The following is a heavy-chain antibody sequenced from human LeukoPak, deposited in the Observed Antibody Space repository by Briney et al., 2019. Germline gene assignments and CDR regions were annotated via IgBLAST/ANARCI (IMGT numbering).Heavy chain of an antibody. Sequence: PSETLSLTCTVSGGSISSGDYYWSWIRQPPGKGLEWIGYIYYSGSTYYNPPLKSRVTISVDTSKNQFSLKLSSVTAADTAVYYCAGGIVVVPAPSYYGMDVWGQGTTVTVSS. CDR3: AGGIVVVPAPSYYGMDV. CDR2: IYYSGST. V-gene: IGHV4-30-4*01. D-gene: IGHD2-2*01. CDR1: GGSISSGDYY. J-gene: IGHJ6*02.